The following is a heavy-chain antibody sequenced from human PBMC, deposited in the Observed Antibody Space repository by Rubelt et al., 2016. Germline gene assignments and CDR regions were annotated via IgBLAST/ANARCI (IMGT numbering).Heavy chain of an antibody. CDR3: AKNGRILLNLNPDY. V-gene: IGHV3-23*04. J-gene: IGHJ4*02. Sequence: EVQLVASGGGLVQPGGSLRLSCAASGFTFRSYAMSWVRQAPGKGLEWVSSISGSGGSKYYADSGSGRFNISRDNSKNTLYLQMNSLRAEDTAVYYCAKNGRILLNLNPDYWGQGTLVTVSS. CDR2: ISGSGGSK. D-gene: IGHD2-8*01. CDR1: GFTFRSYA.